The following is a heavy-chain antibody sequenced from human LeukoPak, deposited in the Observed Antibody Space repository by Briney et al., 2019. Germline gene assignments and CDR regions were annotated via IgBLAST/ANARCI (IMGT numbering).Heavy chain of an antibody. Sequence: GGSLRLSCVASGFSVSGNYMSWVRQAPGKGLEWVTVLYAGGSTYFADSVKGRFIISRDNSKNTLYLQMNSLRAEDTAVYYCATLARRVTTILDYWGQGTLVTVSS. CDR3: ATLARRVTTILDY. D-gene: IGHD2-21*02. V-gene: IGHV3-66*01. CDR2: LYAGGST. J-gene: IGHJ4*02. CDR1: GFSVSGNY.